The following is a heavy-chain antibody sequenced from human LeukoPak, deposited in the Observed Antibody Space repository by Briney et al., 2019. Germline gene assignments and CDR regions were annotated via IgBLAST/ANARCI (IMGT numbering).Heavy chain of an antibody. CDR1: GFTFSSYE. CDR2: ISSSSSTI. J-gene: IGHJ4*02. CDR3: AREAIDY. V-gene: IGHV3-48*01. D-gene: IGHD5-12*01. Sequence: SGGSLRLSCAASGFTFSSYEMNWVRQAPGKGLEWVSYISSSSSTIYYADSVKGRFTISRDNAKNSLYLQMNSLRAEDTAVYYCAREAIDYWGQGTLVTVSS.